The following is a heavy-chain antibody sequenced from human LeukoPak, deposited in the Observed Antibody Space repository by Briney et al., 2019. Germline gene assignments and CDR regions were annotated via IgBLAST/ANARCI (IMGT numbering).Heavy chain of an antibody. D-gene: IGHD5-18*01. CDR1: GGSISSSSYY. CDR3: ARDLVDTARGMDV. V-gene: IGHV4-39*02. Sequence: SETLSLTCTVSGGSISSSSYYWGWIRQPPGKGLEWIGSIYYSGSTYYNPSLKSRVTISVDTSKNQFSLKLSSVTAADTAVHYCARDLVDTARGMDVWGQGTTVTVSS. CDR2: IYYSGST. J-gene: IGHJ6*02.